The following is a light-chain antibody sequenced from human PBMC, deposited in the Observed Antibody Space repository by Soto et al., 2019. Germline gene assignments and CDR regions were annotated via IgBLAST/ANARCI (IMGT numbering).Light chain of an antibody. CDR1: HSVGTN. J-gene: IGKJ1*01. Sequence: MTQSPDTLSVSPGDRVTLSCRASHSVGTNLAWYQQKPGQAPRLLIYGASARATDVPVRFNGSGSGTEFTLPISSLQSEDFAIYYCQQYNNWPTWTFGPGTRVEIK. CDR2: GAS. CDR3: QQYNNWPTWT. V-gene: IGKV3-15*01.